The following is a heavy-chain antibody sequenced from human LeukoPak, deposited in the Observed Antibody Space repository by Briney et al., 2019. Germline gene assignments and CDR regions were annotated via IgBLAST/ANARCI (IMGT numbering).Heavy chain of an antibody. D-gene: IGHD1-1*01. CDR1: GGSISSGGYS. V-gene: IGHV4-30-2*01. Sequence: PSQTLSLTCAVSGGSISSGGYSWSWIRPPPGKGLEWIGYIYHSGSTYYNPSLKSRVTISVDRSKNQFSLKLSSVTAADTAVYYCARDWLEPNSYYYYGMDVWGQGTTVTVS. J-gene: IGHJ6*02. CDR2: IYHSGST. CDR3: ARDWLEPNSYYYYGMDV.